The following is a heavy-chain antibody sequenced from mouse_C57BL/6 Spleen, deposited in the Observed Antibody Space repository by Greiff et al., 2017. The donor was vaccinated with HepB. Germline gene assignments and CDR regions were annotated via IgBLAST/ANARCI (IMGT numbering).Heavy chain of an antibody. D-gene: IGHD3-3*01. CDR3: ARSGAGDLFAY. Sequence: EVQLVESGGGLVQPGGSLSLSCAASGFTFTDYYMSWVRQPPGKALEWLGFIRNKANGYTTEYSASVKGRFTISRDNSQSILYLQMNALRAEDSATYYCARSGAGDLFAYWGQGTLVTVSA. CDR2: IRNKANGYTT. J-gene: IGHJ3*01. CDR1: GFTFTDYY. V-gene: IGHV7-3*01.